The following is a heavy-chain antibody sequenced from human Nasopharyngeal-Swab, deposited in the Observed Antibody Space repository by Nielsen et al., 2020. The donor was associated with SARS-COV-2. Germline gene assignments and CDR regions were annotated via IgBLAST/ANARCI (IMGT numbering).Heavy chain of an antibody. CDR3: ARSVGSFYGQGAFDI. V-gene: IGHV3-49*01. Sequence: GGSLRLSCTTSGFTFGDYAMSWFRQAPGKGPEWVALIRSKTYGGAPEYAASVKGRFTISRDGAESIAYLQMNSLETEDTGVYYCARSVGSFYGQGAFDIWGQGTMVTVSS. D-gene: IGHD1-26*01. CDR1: GFTFGDYA. CDR2: IRSKTYGGAP. J-gene: IGHJ3*02.